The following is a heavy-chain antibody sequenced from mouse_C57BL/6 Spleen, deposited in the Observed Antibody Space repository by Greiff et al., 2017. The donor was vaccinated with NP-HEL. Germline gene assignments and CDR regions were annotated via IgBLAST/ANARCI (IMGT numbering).Heavy chain of an antibody. CDR2: IYPGDGDT. V-gene: IGHV1-82*01. J-gene: IGHJ4*01. CDR3: ARGRGSSYGNYYAMDY. CDR1: GYAFSSSW. D-gene: IGHD1-1*01. Sequence: VQLQQSGPELVKPGASVKISCKASGYAFSSSWMNWVKQRPGKGLEWIGRIYPGDGDTNYNGKFKGKATLTADKSSSTAYMQLSSLTSEDSAVYFCARGRGSSYGNYYAMDYWGQGTSVTVSS.